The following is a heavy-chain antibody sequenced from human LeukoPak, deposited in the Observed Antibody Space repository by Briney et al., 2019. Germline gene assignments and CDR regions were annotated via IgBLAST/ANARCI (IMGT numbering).Heavy chain of an antibody. J-gene: IGHJ3*02. D-gene: IGHD2-2*02. CDR2: INHSGST. CDR1: GGSFSGYY. V-gene: IGHV4-34*01. CDR3: VRAVPAAVLGAFDI. Sequence: PSETLSLTCAVYGGSFSGYYWSWIRQPPGKGLEWIGEINHSGSTNYNPSLKSRVTISVDTSKNQFSLKLSSVTAADTAVYYCVRAVPAAVLGAFDIWGQESMVTVSS.